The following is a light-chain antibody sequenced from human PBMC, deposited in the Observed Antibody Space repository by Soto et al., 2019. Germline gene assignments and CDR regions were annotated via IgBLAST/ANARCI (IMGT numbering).Light chain of an antibody. CDR1: QSISSN. J-gene: IGKJ2*01. CDR3: QQYNNWPPLFT. Sequence: EIVMTQSPATLSMSPGERATLSCRASQSISSNLAWYQQKPGQAPRLLIYGASTRATGIPARFSGSGSGTDFTRTISSLQSEDFAIYYCQQYNNWPPLFTFGQGTKLENK. CDR2: GAS. V-gene: IGKV3-15*01.